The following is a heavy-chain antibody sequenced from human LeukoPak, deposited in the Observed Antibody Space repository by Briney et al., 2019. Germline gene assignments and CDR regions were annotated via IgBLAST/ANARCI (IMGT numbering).Heavy chain of an antibody. Sequence: GGSLRLSCAASGFTVSSNYMSWVRQAPGKGLKWVSVTYSGGSTYYADSVKGRFTISRDNSKNTLYLQMNSLRAEDTAVYYCARTYDSSGFYFDYWGQGTLVTVSS. D-gene: IGHD3-22*01. CDR1: GFTVSSNY. CDR3: ARTYDSSGFYFDY. V-gene: IGHV3-66*01. J-gene: IGHJ4*02. CDR2: TYSGGST.